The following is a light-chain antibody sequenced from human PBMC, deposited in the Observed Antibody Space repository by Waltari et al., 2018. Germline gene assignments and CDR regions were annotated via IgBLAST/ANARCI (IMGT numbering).Light chain of an antibody. V-gene: IGKV1-13*02. CDR2: YAN. Sequence: IQMTQSPSSLSASVGDRVTITCRASQGISSYLNWYQQKPGKAPKLLIYYANRWESGVPSRFSGSGSGTEFTLIISSLQPEDFATYYCQQYNSLPPTFGQGTKVEIK. CDR1: QGISSY. CDR3: QQYNSLPPT. J-gene: IGKJ1*01.